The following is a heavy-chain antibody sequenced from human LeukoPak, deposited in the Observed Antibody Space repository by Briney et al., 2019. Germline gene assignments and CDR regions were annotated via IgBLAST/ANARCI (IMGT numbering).Heavy chain of an antibody. CDR3: ARDTSSSWYFDY. CDR1: GGSISSYY. Sequence: SETLSLTCTVSGGSISSYYWSWIRQPPGKGLEWIGYIYYSGSTNYNPSLKSRVTISVDTSKNQFSLKLSSVTAADTAVYYCARDTSSSWYFDYWGQGTPVTVSS. V-gene: IGHV4-59*01. CDR2: IYYSGST. D-gene: IGHD6-13*01. J-gene: IGHJ4*02.